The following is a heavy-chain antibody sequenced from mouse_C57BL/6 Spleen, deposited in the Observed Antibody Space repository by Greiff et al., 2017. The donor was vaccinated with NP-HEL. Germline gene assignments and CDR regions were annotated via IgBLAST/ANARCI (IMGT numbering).Heavy chain of an antibody. D-gene: IGHD3-2*02. J-gene: IGHJ3*01. CDR1: GIDFSRYW. V-gene: IGHV4-1*01. Sequence: EVKLMESGGGLVQPGGSLKLSCAASGIDFSRYWMSWVRRAPGKGLEWIGEINPDSSTINYAPSLKDKFIISRDNAKNTLYLQMSKVRSEDTALYYCARQNSSGSAWFAYWGQGTLVTVSA. CDR3: ARQNSSGSAWFAY. CDR2: INPDSSTI.